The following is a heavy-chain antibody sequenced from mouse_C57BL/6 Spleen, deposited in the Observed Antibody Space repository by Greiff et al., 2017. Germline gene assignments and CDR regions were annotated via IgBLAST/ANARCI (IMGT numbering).Heavy chain of an antibody. CDR2: ISSGGDYI. CDR1: GFTFSSYA. J-gene: IGHJ4*01. CDR3: TREAIYYYGSSDAMDY. V-gene: IGHV5-9-1*02. D-gene: IGHD1-1*01. Sequence: EVQLVESGEGLVKPGGSLKLSCAASGFTFSSYAMSWVRQTPEKRLEWVAYISSGGDYIYYADTVKGRFTISRDNARNTLYLQMSSLKSEDTAMYYCTREAIYYYGSSDAMDYWGQGTSVTVSS.